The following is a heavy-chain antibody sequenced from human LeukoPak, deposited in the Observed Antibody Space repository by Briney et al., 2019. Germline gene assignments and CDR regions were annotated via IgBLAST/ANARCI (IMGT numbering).Heavy chain of an antibody. J-gene: IGHJ4*02. CDR3: AKDRVPTYYYDSSGYAPPDY. CDR2: IRYDGSNK. D-gene: IGHD3-22*01. V-gene: IGHV3-30*02. CDR1: GFTFSSYG. Sequence: GGSLRLSCAASGFTFSSYGMHWVRQAPGKGLEWVAFIRYDGSNKYYADSVKGRFTISRDNPKNTLYLQMNSLRAEDTAVYYCAKDRVPTYYYDSSGYAPPDYWGQGTLVTVSS.